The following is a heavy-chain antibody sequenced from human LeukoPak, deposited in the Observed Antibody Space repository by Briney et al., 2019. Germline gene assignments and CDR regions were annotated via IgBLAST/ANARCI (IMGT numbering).Heavy chain of an antibody. CDR2: ISGSGGST. CDR1: GFTFSSYA. CDR3: AKDQGDYDFWSGYYAFDY. D-gene: IGHD3-3*01. J-gene: IGHJ4*02. V-gene: IGHV3-23*01. Sequence: PGGSLRLPCAASGFTFSSYAMSWVRQAPGKGLEWVSAISGSGGSTYYADSVKGRFTISRDNSKNTLYLQMNSLRAEDTAVYYCAKDQGDYDFWSGYYAFDYWGQGTLVTVSS.